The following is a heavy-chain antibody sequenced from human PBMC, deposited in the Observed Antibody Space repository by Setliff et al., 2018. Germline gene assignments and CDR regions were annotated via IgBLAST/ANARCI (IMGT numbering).Heavy chain of an antibody. V-gene: IGHV3-74*03. Sequence: HPGGSLRLSCVASGFDFANFAMTWVRQAPGQGLVWVARVKIDGTTMLNTDCVKGRFSISRDNAKNTLYLQMNSLRAEDTAVYFCASIDWGENFYNTDVWGKGTTVTVSS. J-gene: IGHJ6*03. CDR2: VKIDGTTM. CDR1: GFDFANFA. CDR3: ASIDWGENFYNTDV. D-gene: IGHD7-27*01.